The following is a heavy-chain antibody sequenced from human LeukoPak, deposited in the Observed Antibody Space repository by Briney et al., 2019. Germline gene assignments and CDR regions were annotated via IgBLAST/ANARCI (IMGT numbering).Heavy chain of an antibody. V-gene: IGHV1-18*01. CDR1: GYTFTSYG. D-gene: IGHD3-3*01. Sequence: GASVKVSCKASGYTFTSYGISWVRQAPGQGLEWMGWISAYNGNTNYAQKLQGRVTMTTDTSTNTAYMELRSLRSDDTAVYYCARMLSVDFWSGYYDGVWFDPWGQGTLVTVSS. CDR2: ISAYNGNT. J-gene: IGHJ5*02. CDR3: ARMLSVDFWSGYYDGVWFDP.